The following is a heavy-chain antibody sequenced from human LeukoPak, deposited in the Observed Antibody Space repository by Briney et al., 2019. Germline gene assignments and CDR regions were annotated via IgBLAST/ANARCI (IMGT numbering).Heavy chain of an antibody. CDR3: ARGRVGAPFDY. J-gene: IGHJ4*02. V-gene: IGHV1-18*01. CDR2: ISAYNGNT. Sequence: GESLKISCKASGYTFTSYGISWVRQAPGQGLEWMGWISAYNGNTNYAQKLQGRVTMTTDTSTSTAYMELRSLRSDDTAVYYCARGRVGAPFDYWGQGTLVTVSS. D-gene: IGHD1-26*01. CDR1: GYTFTSYG.